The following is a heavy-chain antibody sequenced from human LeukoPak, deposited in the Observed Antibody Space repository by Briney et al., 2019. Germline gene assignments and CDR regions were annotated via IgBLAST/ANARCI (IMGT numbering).Heavy chain of an antibody. Sequence: PGGSLRLSCVGSGFNFDDYGMHWVRQTPGKGLEWVANISPDGNEKFYVDSVRGRFTISRDDAKNLLYLQMNSLRAEDTAVYHCSEGSYFDYWGQGTLVTVSS. CDR1: GFNFDDYG. V-gene: IGHV3-7*01. J-gene: IGHJ4*02. CDR2: ISPDGNEK. CDR3: SEGSYFDY. D-gene: IGHD3-10*01.